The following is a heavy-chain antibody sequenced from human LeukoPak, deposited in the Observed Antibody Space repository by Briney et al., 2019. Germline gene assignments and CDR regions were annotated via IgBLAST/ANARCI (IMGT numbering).Heavy chain of an antibody. D-gene: IGHD3-3*01. V-gene: IGHV1-18*01. CDR3: ARDAFMGYDFWSGYQNWFDP. CDR2: ISAYNGNT. J-gene: IGHJ5*02. CDR1: GYTLTSYG. Sequence: ASVKVSCKASGYTLTSYGISWVRQAPGQGLEWMGWISAYNGNTNYAQKLQGRVTMTTDTSTSTAYMELRSLRSDDTAVYYCARDAFMGYDFWSGYQNWFDPWGQGTLVTVSS.